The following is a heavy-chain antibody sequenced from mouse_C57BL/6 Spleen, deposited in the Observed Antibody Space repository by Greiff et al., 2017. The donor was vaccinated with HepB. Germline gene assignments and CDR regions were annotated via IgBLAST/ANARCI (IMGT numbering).Heavy chain of an antibody. CDR3: ARDRYYGSDWYFDV. D-gene: IGHD1-1*01. V-gene: IGHV5-4*01. CDR1: GFTFSSYA. CDR2: ISDGGSYT. J-gene: IGHJ1*03. Sequence: DVKLVESGGGLVKPGGSLKLSCAASGFTFSSYAMSWVRQTPEKRLEWVATISDGGSYTYYPDNVKGRFTISRDNAKNNLYLQMSHLKSEDTAMYYCARDRYYGSDWYFDVGGTGTTVTVSS.